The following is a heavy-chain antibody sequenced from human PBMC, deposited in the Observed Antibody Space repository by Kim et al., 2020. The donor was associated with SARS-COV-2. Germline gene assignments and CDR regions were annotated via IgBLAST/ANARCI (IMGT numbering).Heavy chain of an antibody. CDR3: TKDMDASGIAEDGYLQH. CDR1: GFAFDDYA. Sequence: GGSLRLSCAASGFAFDDYAMHWVRQSPGKGLEWVSGITWNGRDLGSADSVRGRFIISRDNAKNSLSLEMNSLQPEDTTIYYCTKDMDASGIAEDGYLQHCGKGTLVTVS. J-gene: IGHJ1*01. D-gene: IGHD3-10*01. V-gene: IGHV3-9*01. CDR2: ITWNGRDL.